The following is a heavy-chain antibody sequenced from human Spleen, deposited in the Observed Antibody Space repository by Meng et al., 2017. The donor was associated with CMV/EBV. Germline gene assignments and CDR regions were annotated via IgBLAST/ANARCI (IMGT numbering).Heavy chain of an antibody. V-gene: IGHV3-23*01. CDR3: AKRHERGSYNKKYFDY. J-gene: IGHJ4*02. CDR1: GFMFSNYV. CDR2: ITTGGT. Sequence: GESLKISCAASGFMFSNYVMNWVRQAQGKGLEWVSTITTGGTDYADSVKGRFTVSRDNSKNTLYLQLNSQRVEDTAVYYSAKRHERGSYNKKYFDYWGQGALVTVSS. D-gene: IGHD3-22*01.